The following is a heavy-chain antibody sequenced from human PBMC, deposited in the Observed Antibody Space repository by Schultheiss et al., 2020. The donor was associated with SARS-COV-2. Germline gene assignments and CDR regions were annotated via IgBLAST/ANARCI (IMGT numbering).Heavy chain of an antibody. D-gene: IGHD6-6*01. V-gene: IGHV4-59*01. CDR1: RGSIVSYY. CDR3: AREYSSSYYYYYYMDV. CDR2: IYHSGST. J-gene: IGHJ6*03. Sequence: SETLSLTCTVSRGSIVSYYWSWIRQPPGKGLEWIGHIYHSGSTYYNPSLKSRVTISVDTSKNQFSLKLSSVTAADTAVYYCAREYSSSYYYYYYMDVWGKGTTVTVSS.